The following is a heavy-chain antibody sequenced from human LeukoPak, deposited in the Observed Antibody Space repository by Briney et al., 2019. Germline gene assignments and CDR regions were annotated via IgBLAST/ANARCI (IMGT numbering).Heavy chain of an antibody. CDR2: ISYDGSNK. D-gene: IGHD1-7*01. CDR1: GFTFSSYA. J-gene: IGHJ5*02. Sequence: GFLRLSCAASGFTFSSYAMHWVRQAPGKGLEWVAVISYDGSNKYYADSVKGRLTISRDNSKNTLYLQMNSLRAEDTAVYYCARGLTGTTFWFDPWGQGTLVTVSS. V-gene: IGHV3-30*04. CDR3: ARGLTGTTFWFDP.